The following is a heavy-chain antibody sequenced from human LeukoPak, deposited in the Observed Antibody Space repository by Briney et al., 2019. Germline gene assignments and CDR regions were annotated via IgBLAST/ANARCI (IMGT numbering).Heavy chain of an antibody. CDR3: ARVRRGYDFWSGYYRNAFDI. J-gene: IGHJ3*02. CDR2: INHSGST. CDR1: GDSISSGDYY. Sequence: SETLSLTCTVSGDSISSGDYYWSWIRQPAGKGLEWIGEINHSGSTNYNPSLKSRVTISVDTSKNQFSLKLSSVTAADTAVYYCARVRRGYDFWSGYYRNAFDIWGQGTMVTVSS. D-gene: IGHD3-3*01. V-gene: IGHV4-61*10.